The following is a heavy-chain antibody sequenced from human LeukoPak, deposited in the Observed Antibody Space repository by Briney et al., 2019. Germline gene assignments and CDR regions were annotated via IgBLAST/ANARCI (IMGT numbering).Heavy chain of an antibody. D-gene: IGHD3-16*01. V-gene: IGHV3-74*01. CDR3: ARGGMITFGGVVGYYYGMDV. CDR2: INSDGSST. CDR1: GFTFSSYW. J-gene: IGHJ6*02. Sequence: PGGSLRLSCAAAGFTFSSYWMHWVRQAPGKGLVWVSRINSDGSSTSYADSVKGRFTISRDNAKNTLYLQMNSLRAEDTAVYYCARGGMITFGGVVGYYYGMDVWGQGTTVTVSS.